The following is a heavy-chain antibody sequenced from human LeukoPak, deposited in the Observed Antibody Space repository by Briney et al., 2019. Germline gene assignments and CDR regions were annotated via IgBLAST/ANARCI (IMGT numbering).Heavy chain of an antibody. CDR2: ISSNGGST. CDR3: ARVGVRGVSYYYYMDV. CDR1: GFTFSSYA. D-gene: IGHD3-10*01. J-gene: IGHJ6*03. V-gene: IGHV3-64*01. Sequence: GGSLRLSCAASGFTFSSYAMHWVRQAPGKGLEYVSAISSNGGSTYYANSVKGRFTISRDNSKNTLYLQMGSLRAEDMAVYYCARVGVRGVSYYYYMDVWGKGTTVTISS.